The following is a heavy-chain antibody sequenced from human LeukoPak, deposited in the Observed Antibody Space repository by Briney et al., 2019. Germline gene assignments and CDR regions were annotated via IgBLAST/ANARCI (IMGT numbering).Heavy chain of an antibody. V-gene: IGHV1-69*13. CDR1: VGTFSSYA. CDR2: IIPIFGTA. D-gene: IGHD3-16*01. Sequence: GASVKVSCKASVGTFSSYAISWVRQAPGQGLEWMGGIIPIFGTANYAQKFQGRVTITADESTSTAYMELSSLRSEDTAVYYCARDQGLGYDYVWTPGSFDYWGQGTLVTVSS. J-gene: IGHJ4*02. CDR3: ARDQGLGYDYVWTPGSFDY.